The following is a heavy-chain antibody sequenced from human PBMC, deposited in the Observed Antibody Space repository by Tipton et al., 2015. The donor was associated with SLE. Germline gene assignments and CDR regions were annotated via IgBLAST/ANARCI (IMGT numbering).Heavy chain of an antibody. CDR3: ARQFDYTGFAHWYFDL. D-gene: IGHD3-9*01. CDR2: ISDSGST. CDR1: GGSISTYY. Sequence: TLSLTCTVSGGSISTYYWSWIRQPPGKGLEWIGYISDSGSTDYNPSLKSRVTMSVDTSKNQFSLKLRSVTAADTAVYHCARQFDYTGFAHWYFDLWGRGTLVTVSS. J-gene: IGHJ2*01. V-gene: IGHV4-59*08.